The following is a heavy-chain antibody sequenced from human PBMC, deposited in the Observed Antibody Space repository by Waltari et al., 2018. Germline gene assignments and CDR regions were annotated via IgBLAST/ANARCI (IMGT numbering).Heavy chain of an antibody. CDR3: ARGRGRYYYYYMDV. CDR2: MNPNSGNT. CDR1: GYTFTSYD. Sequence: QVQLVQSGAEVKKPGASVKVSCKASGYTFTSYDINWVRQATGQGLEWMGWMNPNSGNTGDAQKCQGRVTMTRNTSISTAYMELSSLRSEDTAVYYCARGRGRYYYYYMDVWGKGTTVTVSS. V-gene: IGHV1-8*01. J-gene: IGHJ6*03.